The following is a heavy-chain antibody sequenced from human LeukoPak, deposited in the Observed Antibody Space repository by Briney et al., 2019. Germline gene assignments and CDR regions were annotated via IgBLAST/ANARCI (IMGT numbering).Heavy chain of an antibody. V-gene: IGHV4-38-2*02. CDR3: ARGGDYGDYADY. CDR2: IYHDGNT. J-gene: IGHJ4*02. CDR1: GYSISSGYY. Sequence: KPSETLSLTCTVSGYSISSGYYWGWIRQPPGKGLEWIAEIYHDGNTNYNPSLKSRVTISVDTSNNHFSLKLSSVTAADTAIYYCARGGDYGDYADYWGQGTLVTVSS. D-gene: IGHD4-17*01.